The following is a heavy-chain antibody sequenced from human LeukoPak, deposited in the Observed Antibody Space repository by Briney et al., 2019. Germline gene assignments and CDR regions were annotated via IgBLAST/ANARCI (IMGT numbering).Heavy chain of an antibody. CDR1: GYTFTSHG. V-gene: IGHV1-18*01. D-gene: IGHD6-13*01. CDR3: ARKSVGGTERGYSSTWYVLAGYHFDY. J-gene: IGHJ4*02. Sequence: ASVKVSCKASGYTFTSHGISWVRQAPGQGLEWMGWISAYNGNTNYAQKLQGRVTMTTDTSTSTAYMELRSLRSDDTAVYYCARKSVGGTERGYSSTWYVLAGYHFDYWGQGTLVTVSS. CDR2: ISAYNGNT.